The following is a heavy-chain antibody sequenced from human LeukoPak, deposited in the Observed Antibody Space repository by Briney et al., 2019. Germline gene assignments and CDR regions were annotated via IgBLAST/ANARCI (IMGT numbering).Heavy chain of an antibody. Sequence: GGSLRLSCAASGFTFSSYSMNWVRQAPGKGLEWVSYISSSSSTIYYADSVKGRFTISRDNAKNSLYLQMNSLRAEDTAVYYCARGVGLWFGELLSAPNPEFDYWGQGTLVTVSS. V-gene: IGHV3-48*04. D-gene: IGHD3-10*01. CDR3: ARGVGLWFGELLSAPNPEFDY. CDR1: GFTFSSYS. J-gene: IGHJ4*02. CDR2: ISSSSSTI.